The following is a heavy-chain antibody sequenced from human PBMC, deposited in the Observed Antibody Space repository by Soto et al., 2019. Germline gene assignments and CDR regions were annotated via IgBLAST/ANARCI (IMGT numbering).Heavy chain of an antibody. CDR3: AREKGYSYGPTQINWFDP. D-gene: IGHD5-18*01. Sequence: QVQLQESGPGLVKPSQTLSLTCTVSGGSISSGGYYWSWIRQHPGKGLDWIGYIYYSGSTYYNPSLKSRVTISVDTSKNQFSLKLSSVTAADTAVYYCAREKGYSYGPTQINWFDPWCQGTLVTVSS. J-gene: IGHJ5*02. V-gene: IGHV4-31*03. CDR2: IYYSGST. CDR1: GGSISSGGYY.